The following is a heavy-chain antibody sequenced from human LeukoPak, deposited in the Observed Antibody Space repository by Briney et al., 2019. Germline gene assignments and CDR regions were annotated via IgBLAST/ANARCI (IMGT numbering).Heavy chain of an antibody. CDR2: ISYDGSNK. J-gene: IGHJ3*02. D-gene: IGHD3-3*01. V-gene: IGHV3-30*03. CDR3: ATREWLFRLDAFDI. Sequence: PGRSLRLSCAVSGFTFSSYGMHWVRQAPGKGLEWVAVISYDGSNKYYADSVKGRFTISRDNSKNTLYLQMNSLKTEDTAVYYCATREWLFRLDAFDIWGQGTMVTVSS. CDR1: GFTFSSYG.